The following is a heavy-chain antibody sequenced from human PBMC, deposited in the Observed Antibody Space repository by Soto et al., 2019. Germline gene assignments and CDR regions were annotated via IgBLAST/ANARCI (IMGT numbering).Heavy chain of an antibody. D-gene: IGHD3-22*01. V-gene: IGHV3-23*01. CDR2: ISGSGGST. CDR3: AKDQYYDSSGYYAYWYFDL. CDR1: GFTFSSYG. J-gene: IGHJ2*01. Sequence: PGGSLRLSCAASGFTFSSYGMSWVRQSPGKGLEWVSAISGSGGSTSYADSVKGRFTISRDNSKNTLYLQMNSLRAEDTAVYYCAKDQYYDSSGYYAYWYFDLWGRGTLVTVSS.